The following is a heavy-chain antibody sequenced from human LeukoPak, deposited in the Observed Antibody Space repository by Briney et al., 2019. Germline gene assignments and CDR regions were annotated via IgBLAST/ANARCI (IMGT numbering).Heavy chain of an antibody. CDR3: AKDRHAPGRYCSSTSCFPFDS. Sequence: PGGSLRLSCAASGFTVSGNYMSWVRQAPGKGLEWVSGISGSGGSTYYADSVKGRFTISRDNTKNTLYLQMNSLRAEDTAVYYCAKDRHAPGRYCSSTSCFPFDSWGQGTLVTVSS. D-gene: IGHD2-2*01. CDR1: GFTVSGNY. CDR2: ISGSGGST. V-gene: IGHV3-23*01. J-gene: IGHJ5*01.